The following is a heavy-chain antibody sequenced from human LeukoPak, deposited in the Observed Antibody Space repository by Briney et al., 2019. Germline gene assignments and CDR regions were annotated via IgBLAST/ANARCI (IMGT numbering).Heavy chain of an antibody. D-gene: IGHD1-1*01. CDR2: ISWNSGRV. CDR1: GFKFDDYA. CDR3: SRGGYNHGFDI. J-gene: IGHJ3*02. Sequence: PGGSLRLSCAASGFKFDDYAMHWVRQAPGKGLEWVSGISWNSGRVGYVDSVKGRFTISRDNAKNSLYLQMNSLRAEDTAVYYCSRGGYNHGFDIWGQGTMVTVSS. V-gene: IGHV3-9*01.